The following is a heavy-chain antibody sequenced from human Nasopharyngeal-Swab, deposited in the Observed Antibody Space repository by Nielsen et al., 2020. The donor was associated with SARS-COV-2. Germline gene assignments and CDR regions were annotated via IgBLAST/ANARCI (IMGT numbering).Heavy chain of an antibody. Sequence: GESLKISCEASGFTFSTYWMSWVRQAPGKGLEWVSSISSSSTYIYYADSVKGRFTISRDNAKNSLSLQMHSLRVEHTAVYYCARVLLRAFGKFGEGYAFDIWGQGTMVTVSS. D-gene: IGHD3-10*01. J-gene: IGHJ3*02. CDR2: ISSSSTYI. CDR1: GFTFSTYW. V-gene: IGHV3-21*01. CDR3: ARVLLRAFGKFGEGYAFDI.